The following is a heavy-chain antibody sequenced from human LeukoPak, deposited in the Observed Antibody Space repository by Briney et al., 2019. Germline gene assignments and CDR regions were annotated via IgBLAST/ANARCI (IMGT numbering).Heavy chain of an antibody. CDR3: ARHVFRWLLNWFDP. Sequence: PSETLSLTCTVSDGSINSTSSYWGWVRQPPGKGLEWIGCIDYSGSTSYNPSLKSRVTISVDTSKHKVSLRLSSATAADTAVYYCARHVFRWLLNWFDPWGQGTLVTVSS. J-gene: IGHJ5*02. D-gene: IGHD2-15*01. CDR2: IDYSGST. CDR1: DGSINSTSSY. V-gene: IGHV4-39*01.